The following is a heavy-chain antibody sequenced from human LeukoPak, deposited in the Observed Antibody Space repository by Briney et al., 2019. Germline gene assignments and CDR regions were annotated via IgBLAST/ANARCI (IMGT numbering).Heavy chain of an antibody. V-gene: IGHV3-23*01. CDR3: ARDMQLSP. Sequence: GGSLRLSCAASGFTFSGSAMSWVRQAPGEGLEWVSLISYSGANSYYTDSVRGRFTISRDNSKDTLFLQMNSLRAEDTAIYYCARDMQLSPWGLGTMVTVSS. CDR2: ISYSGANS. CDR1: GFTFSGSA. J-gene: IGHJ3*01. D-gene: IGHD3-16*02.